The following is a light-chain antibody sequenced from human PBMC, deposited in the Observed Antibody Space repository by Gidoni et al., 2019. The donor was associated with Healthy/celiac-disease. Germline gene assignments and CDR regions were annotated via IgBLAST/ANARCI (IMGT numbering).Light chain of an antibody. CDR1: SSNIGAGYD. V-gene: IGLV1-40*01. Sequence: QSVLTQPPSVSAAPGQRVTISCTGSSSNIGAGYDVHWYQQLPGTAPKLLIYGNSNRPSGVPDRFSGSKSGTSASLAITGLQAEDEADYYCQSYDSSLSAHYVFGTGTKVTVL. J-gene: IGLJ1*01. CDR2: GNS. CDR3: QSYDSSLSAHYV.